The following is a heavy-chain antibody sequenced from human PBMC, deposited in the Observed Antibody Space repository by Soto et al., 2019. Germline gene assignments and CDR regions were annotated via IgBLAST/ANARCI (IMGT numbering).Heavy chain of an antibody. D-gene: IGHD6-6*01. CDR3: AKLRIAALLGGGWFDP. CDR1: GFTFSSYA. Sequence: GGSLRLSCAASGFTFSSYAMSWVRQAPGKGLEWVSAISGSGGSTYYADSVKGRFTISRDNSKNTLYLQMNSLRAEDTAVYYCAKLRIAALLGGGWFDPWGQGTLVTVSS. V-gene: IGHV3-23*01. CDR2: ISGSGGST. J-gene: IGHJ5*02.